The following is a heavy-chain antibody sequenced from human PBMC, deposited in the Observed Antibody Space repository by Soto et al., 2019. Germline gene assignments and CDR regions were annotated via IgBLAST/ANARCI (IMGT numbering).Heavy chain of an antibody. J-gene: IGHJ4*02. D-gene: IGHD4-17*01. V-gene: IGHV3-23*01. Sequence: GGSLRLSCAASGFTFSSYAMSWVRQAPGKGLEWVSAISGSGGSTYYADSVKGRFTISRDNSKNTLYLQMNSLRAEDTAVYYCAKDEEVCVYGDYFDYWGQGTLVTVSS. CDR2: ISGSGGST. CDR3: AKDEEVCVYGDYFDY. CDR1: GFTFSSYA.